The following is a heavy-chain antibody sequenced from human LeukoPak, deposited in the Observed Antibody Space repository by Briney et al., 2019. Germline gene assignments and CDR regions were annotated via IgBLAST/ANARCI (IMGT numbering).Heavy chain of an antibody. CDR1: GDSISDYY. V-gene: IGHV4-4*07. CDR3: ASLPWGARYFDY. J-gene: IGHJ4*02. Sequence: SETLSLTCTFSGDSISDYYWSWIRQPAGKGLEWIGRIYTSGSTSYNPSLKSRVTISLDRSKNQFSLKLNSVTAADTAVYYCASLPWGARYFDYLGQGTLVTVSS. D-gene: IGHD1-26*01. CDR2: IYTSGST.